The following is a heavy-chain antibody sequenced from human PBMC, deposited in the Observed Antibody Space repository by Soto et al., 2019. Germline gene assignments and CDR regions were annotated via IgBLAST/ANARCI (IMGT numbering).Heavy chain of an antibody. CDR3: ARALSDDFYYYYGMDV. D-gene: IGHD3-16*02. J-gene: IGHJ6*02. CDR1: GFTFSSYA. CDR2: ISYDGSNK. V-gene: IGHV3-30-3*01. Sequence: QVQLVESGGGVVQPGRSLRLSCAASGFTFSSYAMHWVRQAPGKGLEWVAVISYDGSNKYYADSVKGRFTISRDNSKNTLYLQMNSLRAEDTAVYYCARALSDDFYYYYGMDVWGQGTTVTVSS.